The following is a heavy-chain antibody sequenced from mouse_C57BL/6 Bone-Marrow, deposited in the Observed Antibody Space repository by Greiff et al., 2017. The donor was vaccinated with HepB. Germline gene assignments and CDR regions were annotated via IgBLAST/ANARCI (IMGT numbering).Heavy chain of an antibody. V-gene: IGHV1-26*01. J-gene: IGHJ2*01. CDR1: GYTFTDYY. Sequence: EVQLQQSGPELVKPGASVKISCKASGYTFTDYYMNWVKQSHGKSLEWIGDINPNNGGTSYNQKFKGKATLTVDKSSSTAYMELRSLTSEDSAVYYCARRGGLLRSERDYWGQGTTLTVSS. D-gene: IGHD1-1*01. CDR2: INPNNGGT. CDR3: ARRGGLLRSERDY.